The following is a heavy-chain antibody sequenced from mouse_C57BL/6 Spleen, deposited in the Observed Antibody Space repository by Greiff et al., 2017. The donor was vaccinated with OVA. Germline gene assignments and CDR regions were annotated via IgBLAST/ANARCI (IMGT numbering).Heavy chain of an antibody. V-gene: IGHV1-64*01. CDR2: IHPNSGST. J-gene: IGHJ1*03. D-gene: IGHD2-4*01. Sequence: QVQLQQPGAELVKPGASVKLSCKASGYTFTSYWMHWVKQRPGQGLEWIGMIHPNSGSTNYNEKFKSKATLTVDKSSSTAYMQLSSLTSEDSAVYYCARSEGYDYDTHWYFDVWGTGTTVTVSS. CDR3: ARSEGYDYDTHWYFDV. CDR1: GYTFTSYW.